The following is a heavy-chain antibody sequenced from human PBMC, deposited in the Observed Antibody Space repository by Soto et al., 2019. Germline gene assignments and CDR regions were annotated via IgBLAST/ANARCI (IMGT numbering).Heavy chain of an antibody. J-gene: IGHJ6*03. CDR2: IYYSGST. Sequence: SETLSLTCTVSGGSISSYYWSWIRQPPGKGLEWIGYIYYSGSTNYNPSLKSRVTISVDTSKNQFSLKLSSVTAADTAVYYCARGGYCSSTSCYLAHYYYYMDVWGKGTTVTVSS. D-gene: IGHD2-2*01. CDR3: ARGGYCSSTSCYLAHYYYYMDV. CDR1: GGSISSYY. V-gene: IGHV4-59*01.